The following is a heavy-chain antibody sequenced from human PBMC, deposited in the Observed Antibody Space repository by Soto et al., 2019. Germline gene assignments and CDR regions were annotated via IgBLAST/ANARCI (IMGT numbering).Heavy chain of an antibody. Sequence: EVQLVESGGGLVQAGGSLRLSCAASGFTVSTKYMSWVRQAPGKGLEWVSVIYSGGSTFYADSLRGRFTISRDNAKNPVKLQRNGLRAEDTAVYYCERDPWAAHYWVQGTLVTVSS. CDR3: ERDPWAAHY. V-gene: IGHV3-66*01. J-gene: IGHJ4*02. D-gene: IGHD3-16*01. CDR1: GFTVSTKY. CDR2: IYSGGST.